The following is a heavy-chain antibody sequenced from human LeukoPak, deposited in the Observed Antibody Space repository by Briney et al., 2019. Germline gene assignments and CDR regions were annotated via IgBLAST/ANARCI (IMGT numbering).Heavy chain of an antibody. D-gene: IGHD3-3*01. CDR3: ARGNPYDFWSGYSITNYYYYYMDV. J-gene: IGHJ6*03. CDR1: GGSISSYY. V-gene: IGHV4-59*01. Sequence: SETLSLTCTVSGGSISSYYWSWIRQPPGKGLEWIGYIYYSGSTNYNPSLKSRVTISVDTSKNQFSLKLSSVTAADTAVYYCARGNPYDFWSGYSITNYYYYYMDVWGKGTTVTVSS. CDR2: IYYSGST.